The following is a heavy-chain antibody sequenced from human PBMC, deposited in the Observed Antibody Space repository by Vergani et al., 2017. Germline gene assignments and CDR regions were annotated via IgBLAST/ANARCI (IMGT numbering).Heavy chain of an antibody. D-gene: IGHD3-16*01. CDR1: GGSFSGYY. Sequence: QVQLQQWGAGLLKPSETLSLTCAVYGGSFSGYYWSWIRQPPGKGLEWIGEINHSGSTNYNPSLKSRVTISVDTSKNQFSLKLSSVTAADTAVYYCARGGIYGYVWWFDPWGQGTLVTVSS. V-gene: IGHV4-34*01. CDR2: INHSGST. J-gene: IGHJ5*02. CDR3: ARGGIYGYVWWFDP.